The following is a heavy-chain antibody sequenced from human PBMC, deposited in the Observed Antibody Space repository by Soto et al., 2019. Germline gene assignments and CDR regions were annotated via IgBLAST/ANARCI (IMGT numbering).Heavy chain of an antibody. Sequence: QVQLVQSGAEVKKPGASVKVSCKASGYTFTSYYIHWVRQAPGQWLEWMGIINPSGGSTSYAQKFQGRVTMTRDTSTSTVYMELSSLRSEDTAVYYCARGSVAGRRFDYWGQGTLVTVSS. V-gene: IGHV1-46*01. D-gene: IGHD6-19*01. J-gene: IGHJ4*02. CDR3: ARGSVAGRRFDY. CDR1: GYTFTSYY. CDR2: INPSGGST.